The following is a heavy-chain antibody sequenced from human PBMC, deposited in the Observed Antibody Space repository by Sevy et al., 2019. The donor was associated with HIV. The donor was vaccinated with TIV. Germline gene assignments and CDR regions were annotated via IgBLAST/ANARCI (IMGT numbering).Heavy chain of an antibody. CDR3: TTDLIKRGLFTLLHY. D-gene: IGHD3-10*01. CDR1: GFTFSNAW. J-gene: IGHJ4*02. V-gene: IGHV3-15*01. CDR2: IKSKTDGGTT. Sequence: GGSLRLSCAASGFTFSNAWMSWVRQAPGKGLEWVGRIKSKTDGGTTDYAAPVKGRFTISRDDSKNTLYLQMNSLKTLDTSIYCCTTDLIKRGLFTLLHYRGQRTLVTVS.